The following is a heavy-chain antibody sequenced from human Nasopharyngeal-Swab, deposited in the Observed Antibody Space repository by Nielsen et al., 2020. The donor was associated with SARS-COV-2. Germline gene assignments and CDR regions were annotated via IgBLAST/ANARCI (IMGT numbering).Heavy chain of an antibody. J-gene: IGHJ4*02. CDR2: ISSNGGST. V-gene: IGHV3-64*02. D-gene: IGHD3-3*01. Sequence: EGSLRLSSAASGFTFSSYAMHWVRQAPGKGLEYVSAISSNGGSTYYADSVKGRFTISRDNSKNTLYLQMGSLRAEDMAVYYCARGVKSGYYYFDYWGQGTLVTVSS. CDR1: GFTFSSYA. CDR3: ARGVKSGYYYFDY.